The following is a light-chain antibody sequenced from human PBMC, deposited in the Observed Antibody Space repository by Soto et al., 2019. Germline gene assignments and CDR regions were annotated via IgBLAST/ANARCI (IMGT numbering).Light chain of an antibody. CDR3: QQSKNWPPIT. CDR1: QSVSSN. V-gene: IGKV3-15*01. CDR2: GSS. J-gene: IGKJ5*01. Sequence: EIVMTQSPATLSVSPGERATLSCRASQSVSSNLAWYQQKPGQASRLLIYGSSTRATGIPARFSGSGSGTEFTRTISGLQSEDFGVYYGQQSKNWPPITGGQGTRLEIK.